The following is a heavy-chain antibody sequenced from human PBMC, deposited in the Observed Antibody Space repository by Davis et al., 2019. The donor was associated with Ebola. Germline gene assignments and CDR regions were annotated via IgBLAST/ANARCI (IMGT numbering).Heavy chain of an antibody. CDR3: ATKQGDY. CDR2: LRAADDS. V-gene: IGHV3-53*01. Sequence: GESLKISCAASGFTVKSNYFHWVRQAPGRGLEWVSVLRAADDSYYADSVKGRFTISRDNAKNTVYLQMNSLRAEDTAVYYCATKQGDYWGQGTLVTVSS. CDR1: GFTVKSNY. J-gene: IGHJ4*02.